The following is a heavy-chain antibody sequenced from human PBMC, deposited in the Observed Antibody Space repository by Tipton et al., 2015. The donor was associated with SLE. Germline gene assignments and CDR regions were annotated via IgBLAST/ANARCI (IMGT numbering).Heavy chain of an antibody. J-gene: IGHJ4*02. CDR3: AREGDGYNFFGY. Sequence: TLSLTCTVSGASFSGAYWSWLRQPPGQGPEWLGHVHYSGNTYYNPSLKSRVTISLNRTKNQFSLKVDSVTAADTAVYFCAREGDGYNFFGYWGQGTLVTVSA. CDR2: VHYSGNT. CDR1: GASFSGAY. V-gene: IGHV4-59*12. D-gene: IGHD5-24*01.